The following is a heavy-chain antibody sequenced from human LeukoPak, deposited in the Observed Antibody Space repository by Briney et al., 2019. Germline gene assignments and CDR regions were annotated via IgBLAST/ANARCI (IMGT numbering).Heavy chain of an antibody. J-gene: IGHJ5*02. V-gene: IGHV3-11*01. Sequence: GGSLRLSCAASGFTFSDFYMSWMRQAPGKGLEWVSDISGSGTTVYYADSLKGRFTISRDNTNNSLFLQMNSLRAEDTAVYFCARERFRGSYSPWGRGTLVSVSS. CDR1: GFTFSDFY. CDR2: ISGSGTTV. D-gene: IGHD1-26*01. CDR3: ARERFRGSYSP.